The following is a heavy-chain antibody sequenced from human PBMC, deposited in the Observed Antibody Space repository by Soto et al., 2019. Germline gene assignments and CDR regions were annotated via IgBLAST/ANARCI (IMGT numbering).Heavy chain of an antibody. V-gene: IGHV4-59*01. D-gene: IGHD3-9*01. CDR1: GGSISSYY. CDR2: IYYSGRT. Sequence: SETLSLTCTVSGGSISSYYWSWIRQAPGKGLEWIGYIYYSGRTNYNPSLKSRVTISVDTSKNQISLNLNSVTAADTAVYYCASGEWTYDILTGYYLWGQGTMVTVSS. CDR3: ASGEWTYDILTGYYL. J-gene: IGHJ3*01.